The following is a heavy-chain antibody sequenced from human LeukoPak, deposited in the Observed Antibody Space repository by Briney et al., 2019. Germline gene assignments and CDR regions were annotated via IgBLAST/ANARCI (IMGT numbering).Heavy chain of an antibody. D-gene: IGHD1-1*01. CDR2: IGTASDT. CDR1: GFTFSSFD. J-gene: IGHJ6*03. V-gene: IGHV3-13*01. Sequence: GGSLRLSCAASGFTFSSFDMHWVRQPTGQGLEWVSTIGTASDTYYPGSVEGRFTLPRDNAKNSLYLQMNSLTAGDTAVYYCARGPPRGKYYYMDVWGKGTTVTVSS. CDR3: ARGPPRGKYYYMDV.